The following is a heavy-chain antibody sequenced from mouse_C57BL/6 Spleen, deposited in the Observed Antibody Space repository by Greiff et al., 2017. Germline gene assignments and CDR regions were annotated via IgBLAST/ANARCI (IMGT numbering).Heavy chain of an antibody. V-gene: IGHV1-64*01. Sequence: QVQLQQPGAELVKPGASVKLSCKASGYTFTSYWMHWVKQRPGQGLEWIGMIHPNSGSTNYNEKLKSKATLTVDKSSSTAYMQLSSLTSEDSAVYYCARNPGGYYAMDYWGQGTSVTVSS. CDR3: ARNPGGYYAMDY. CDR1: GYTFTSYW. J-gene: IGHJ4*01. CDR2: IHPNSGST.